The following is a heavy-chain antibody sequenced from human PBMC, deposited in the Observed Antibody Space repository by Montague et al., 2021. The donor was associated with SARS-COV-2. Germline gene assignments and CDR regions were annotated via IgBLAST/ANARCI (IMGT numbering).Heavy chain of an antibody. CDR1: GFTFSSYW. Sequence: SLRLSCAASGFTFSSYWMSWVRQAPGKGLEWVANIKQDGSAKYYVDSVKGRFTNSRDNAKNSLYLQMNSLRAEDTAVYYCARDSFWSSYYTDYYGMDVWGQGTTVTVSS. CDR2: IKQDGSAK. V-gene: IGHV3-7*01. J-gene: IGHJ6*02. D-gene: IGHD3-3*01. CDR3: ARDSFWSSYYTDYYGMDV.